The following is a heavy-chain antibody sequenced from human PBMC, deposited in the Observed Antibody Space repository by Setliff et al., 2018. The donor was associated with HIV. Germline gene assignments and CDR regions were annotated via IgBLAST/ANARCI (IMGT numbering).Heavy chain of an antibody. Sequence: SLRLSCTASGFTFGDYAMSWFRQAPGKGLEWVGFIRTKAYGGTTEYAASVEGRFSISRDDSKSIVYLQMNSLRTEDTAVYYCTRGGRPTDEYVWFDPWGQGTLVTVSS. CDR2: IRTKAYGGTT. V-gene: IGHV3-49*03. J-gene: IGHJ5*02. CDR1: GFTFGDYA. D-gene: IGHD4-17*01. CDR3: TRGGRPTDEYVWFDP.